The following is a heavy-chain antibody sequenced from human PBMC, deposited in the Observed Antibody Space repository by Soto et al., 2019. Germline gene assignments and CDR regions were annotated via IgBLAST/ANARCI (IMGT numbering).Heavy chain of an antibody. Sequence: GASVKVSCKASGGTFSSYAISWVRQAPGQGLEWMGGIIPIFGTANYAQKFQGRVTITADESTSTAYMELSSLRSEDTAVYYCARAHNGQYSSSWVDYWGQGTLVTVSS. D-gene: IGHD6-6*01. J-gene: IGHJ4*02. CDR2: IIPIFGTA. V-gene: IGHV1-69*13. CDR1: GGTFSSYA. CDR3: ARAHNGQYSSSWVDY.